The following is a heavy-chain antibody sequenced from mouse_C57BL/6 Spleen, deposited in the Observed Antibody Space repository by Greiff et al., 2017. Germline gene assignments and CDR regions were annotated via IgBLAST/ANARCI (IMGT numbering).Heavy chain of an antibody. CDR2: ISYDGSN. CDR3: ARGYSGY. V-gene: IGHV3-6*01. J-gene: IGHJ2*01. Sequence: EVQLQQSGPGLVKPSQSLSLTCSVTGYSITSGYYWNWIRQFPGNKLEWMGYISYDGSNNYNPSLKNRISITRDTSKNQFFLKLNSVTTEYTATYYCARGYSGYWGQGTTLTVSS. D-gene: IGHD2-12*01. CDR1: GYSITSGYY.